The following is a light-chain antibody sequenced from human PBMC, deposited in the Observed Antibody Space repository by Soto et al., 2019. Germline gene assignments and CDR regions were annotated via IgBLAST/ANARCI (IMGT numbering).Light chain of an antibody. J-gene: IGLJ1*01. Sequence: QSVLTQPASVSGSPGQSITISCTGTSSDVGAYDYVSWYQQHPGKAPKLMIYDVYARPSGVSHRFSGSKSGNTASLTISGLQSDDEADYYCISYTNTMSYVFGTGTKLTVL. CDR2: DVY. V-gene: IGLV2-14*03. CDR3: ISYTNTMSYV. CDR1: SSDVGAYDY.